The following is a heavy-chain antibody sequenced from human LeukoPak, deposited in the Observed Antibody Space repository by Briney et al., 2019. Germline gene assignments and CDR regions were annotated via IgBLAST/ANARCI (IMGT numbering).Heavy chain of an antibody. V-gene: IGHV3-7*01. CDR3: VRQMIRFWFDP. J-gene: IGHJ5*02. CDR2: INPDGSQK. D-gene: IGHD3-16*01. Sequence: GGTLRLSCAASGFTFSLYWMTWVRQSPGKGLEWVADINPDGSQKYSVDSVKGRFTISRDNAKNSLFLQMNSLRAEDTAVYYCVRQMIRFWFDPWGQGTQVTVSS. CDR1: GFTFSLYW.